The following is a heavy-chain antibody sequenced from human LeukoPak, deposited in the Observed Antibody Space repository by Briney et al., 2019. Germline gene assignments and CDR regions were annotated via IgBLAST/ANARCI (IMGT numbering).Heavy chain of an antibody. CDR3: ARCYSGYDYGPVY. J-gene: IGHJ4*02. V-gene: IGHV1-46*01. Sequence: GASVKVSCKASGYILSSYYIHWVRQAPGQGLEWMGIISPSGGGTSYGQRFQGRASVARDTSTNTVYMELSGLGSEDTAIYYCARCYSGYDYGPVYWGQGTLVTVSS. CDR1: GYILSSYY. CDR2: ISPSGGGT. D-gene: IGHD5-12*01.